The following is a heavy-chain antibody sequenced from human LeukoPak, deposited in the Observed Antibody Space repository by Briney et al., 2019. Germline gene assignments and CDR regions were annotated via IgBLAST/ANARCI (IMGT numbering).Heavy chain of an antibody. CDR3: AKDIGGGEALDY. V-gene: IGHV3-43D*03. CDR2: ISWDGGST. J-gene: IGHJ4*02. CDR1: GFTFDDYA. D-gene: IGHD2-21*01. Sequence: GGSLRLSCAASGFTFDDYAMHWVRQAPGKGLEWVSLISWDGGSTYYADSVKGRFTISRDNSKNSLYLQMNSLRAEDTALYYCAKDIGGGEALDYWGQGTLVTVFS.